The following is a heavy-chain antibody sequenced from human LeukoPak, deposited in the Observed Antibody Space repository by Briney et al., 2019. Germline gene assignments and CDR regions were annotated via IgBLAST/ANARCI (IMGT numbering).Heavy chain of an antibody. J-gene: IGHJ3*02. CDR2: IYYSGST. V-gene: IGHV4-59*06. D-gene: IGHD3-22*01. CDR3: ARGEGPMIGEYAFDI. CDR1: GGSISSYY. Sequence: SETLSLTCTVSGGSISSYYWSWIRQPPGKGLEWIGYIYYSGSTYYNPSLKSRVTISVDTSKNQFSLKLSSVTAADTAVYYCARGEGPMIGEYAFDIWGQGTMVTVSS.